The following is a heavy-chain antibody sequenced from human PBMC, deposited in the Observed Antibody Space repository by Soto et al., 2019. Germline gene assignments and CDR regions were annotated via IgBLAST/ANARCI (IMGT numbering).Heavy chain of an antibody. Sequence: GGSLRLSCAASGFTFSSYGMHWVRQPPGKGLEWVALISYDGRNKYYADSVKGRFTISRGSSRNTLYLQMNSLRGDDTAVYYCARSLSSWPFDYWGQGTLVTVSS. J-gene: IGHJ4*02. V-gene: IGHV3-30*03. D-gene: IGHD6-13*01. CDR2: ISYDGRNK. CDR1: GFTFSSYG. CDR3: ARSLSSWPFDY.